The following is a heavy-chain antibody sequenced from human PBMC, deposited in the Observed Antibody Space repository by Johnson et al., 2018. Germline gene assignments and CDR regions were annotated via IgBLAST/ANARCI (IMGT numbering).Heavy chain of an antibody. D-gene: IGHD2-21*02. J-gene: IGHJ4*02. CDR2: INTDGRVT. Sequence: VQLVQSGGGSVQPGRSLRLSCAGSGFNFDDFSMYWVRQVPGKGLVWVSRINTDGRVTNYADSVKGRSTISRDNANNILYLQMNSLRAEDTAVYYCARDVGGGDSYWGQGTLVTVSS. CDR1: GFNFDDFS. CDR3: ARDVGGGDSY. V-gene: IGHV3-74*01.